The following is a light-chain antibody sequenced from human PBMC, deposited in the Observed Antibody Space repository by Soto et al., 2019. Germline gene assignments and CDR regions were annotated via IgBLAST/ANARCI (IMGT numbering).Light chain of an antibody. V-gene: IGKV3-20*01. J-gene: IGKJ1*01. CDR3: QQYGDSPRT. Sequence: EIVLTQSPGTLSLSPGDRATLSCRASQSVSSNYLAWFQQKPGQAPRPLIHGASNRATGIPDRFSGSGSGTDFTLIISRLEPEDFAVYYCQQYGDSPRTFGPGTRVEIK. CDR1: QSVSSNY. CDR2: GAS.